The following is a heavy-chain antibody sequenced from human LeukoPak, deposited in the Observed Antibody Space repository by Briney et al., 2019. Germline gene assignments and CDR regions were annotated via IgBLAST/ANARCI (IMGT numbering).Heavy chain of an antibody. D-gene: IGHD3-9*01. CDR2: TSYDGDNQ. Sequence: GGSLRLSCAASGFTFSRNAMHWVRQAPGKGLEWVAVTSYDGDNQYYADSVKGRFTMSRDNAKNSLYLQVNSLRADDTAVYYCASERYFDWLTNFDYWGQGTLVTVSS. J-gene: IGHJ4*02. CDR3: ASERYFDWLTNFDY. V-gene: IGHV3-30*04. CDR1: GFTFSRNA.